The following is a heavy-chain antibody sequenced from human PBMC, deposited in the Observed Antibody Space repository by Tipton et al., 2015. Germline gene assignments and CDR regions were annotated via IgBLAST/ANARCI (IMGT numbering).Heavy chain of an antibody. D-gene: IGHD3-16*01. CDR2: IRGSGYIT. CDR1: GISFNIYA. J-gene: IGHJ6*02. V-gene: IGHV3-23*01. CDR3: AKDLSTLGIYGFDV. Sequence: SLRLSCAASGISFNIYAMHWVRQAPGRGLEWVSTIRGSGYITYYADSVKGRFTISRDISKSTLFLQMNSLRAEDTALYYCAKDLSTLGIYGFDVWGQGTTVIVSS.